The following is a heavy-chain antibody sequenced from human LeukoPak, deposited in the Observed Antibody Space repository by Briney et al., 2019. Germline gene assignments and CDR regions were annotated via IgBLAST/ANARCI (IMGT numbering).Heavy chain of an antibody. CDR2: IYYSGSN. D-gene: IGHD5-24*01. Sequence: SETLSLTCTVSGVSISSYYWRWVRQPPGKGLEWIGYIYYSGSNNYNPSLKSRVTISVDTSKNQFSLQLNSVTPEDTAVYYCARDPKAPLNRDGYKRRAFDIWGQGTMVTVSS. V-gene: IGHV4-59*12. J-gene: IGHJ3*02. CDR3: ARDPKAPLNRDGYKRRAFDI. CDR1: GVSISSYY.